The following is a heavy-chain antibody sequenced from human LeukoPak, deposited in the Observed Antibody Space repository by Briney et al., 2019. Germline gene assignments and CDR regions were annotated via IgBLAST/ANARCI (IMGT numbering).Heavy chain of an antibody. CDR3: ARVGRSVTTVTPSFFDF. CDR1: GFTFSTYE. V-gene: IGHV3-48*03. D-gene: IGHD4-17*01. CDR2: ISDSGNII. J-gene: IGHJ4*02. Sequence: GGSLRLSCAASGFTFSTYELSWVRQAPGKGLEWVSYISDSGNIINYADSVKGRFTISRDNANNSLHLQMNSLRAEDTAVYYCARVGRSVTTVTPSFFDFWGQGAPVTVSS.